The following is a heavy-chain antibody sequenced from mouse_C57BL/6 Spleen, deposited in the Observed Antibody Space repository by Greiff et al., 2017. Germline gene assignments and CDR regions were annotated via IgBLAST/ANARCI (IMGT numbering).Heavy chain of an antibody. Sequence: QVQLQQPGAELVMPGASVKLSCKASGYTFTSYSMHWVKQRPGQGLEWIGEIDPSDSYTNYNQKFKGKSTLTVDKSSSTAYMQISSLTSEDSAVXYCASLRYFDVWGTGTTVTVSS. CDR2: IDPSDSYT. J-gene: IGHJ1*03. V-gene: IGHV1-69*01. CDR1: GYTFTSYS. CDR3: ASLRYFDV.